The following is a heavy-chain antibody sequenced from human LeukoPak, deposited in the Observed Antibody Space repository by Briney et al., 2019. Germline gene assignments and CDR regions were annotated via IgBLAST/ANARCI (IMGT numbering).Heavy chain of an antibody. CDR3: ASVYLYGMDV. J-gene: IGHJ6*02. CDR1: GYSLTTSY. V-gene: IGHV1-46*01. CDR2: INPSGGGT. D-gene: IGHD2-8*01. Sequence: APVNVSCKASGYSLTTSYIHWVRQAPGQGLEWMAIINPSGGGTKYAQKFQGRVTMTRDTPTNTVYMELSSLKTEDTAVYYCASVYLYGMDVWGQGTMVTV.